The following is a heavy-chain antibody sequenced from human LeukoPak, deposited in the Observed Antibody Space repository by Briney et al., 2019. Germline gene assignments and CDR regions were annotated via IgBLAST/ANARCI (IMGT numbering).Heavy chain of an antibody. Sequence: PGGSLRLSCAASGFTFSSYGMHWVRQAPGKGLEWVAVISYDGSNKYYADSVKGRFTISRDNSKNTLYLQMNSLRAEDTAVYYCAKANVPFDGSMWLLYYFDYWGQGTLVTVSS. J-gene: IGHJ4*02. CDR3: AKANVPFDGSMWLLYYFDY. CDR1: GFTFSSYG. V-gene: IGHV3-30*18. CDR2: ISYDGSNK. D-gene: IGHD3-22*01.